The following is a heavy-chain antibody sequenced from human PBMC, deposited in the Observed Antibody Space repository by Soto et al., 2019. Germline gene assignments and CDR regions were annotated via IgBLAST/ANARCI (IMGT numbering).Heavy chain of an antibody. D-gene: IGHD3-3*01. CDR1: GFTFSSYS. Sequence: EVQLVESGGGLVKPGGSLRLSCAASGFTFSSYSMNWVRQAPGKGLEWVSSISSSSSYIYYADSVKGRFTISRDNAKNSLYLQMNSLRAEDTAVYYCARDFGLAVFGYYYYMDVWGKGTTVTVSS. J-gene: IGHJ6*03. CDR2: ISSSSSYI. V-gene: IGHV3-21*01. CDR3: ARDFGLAVFGYYYYMDV.